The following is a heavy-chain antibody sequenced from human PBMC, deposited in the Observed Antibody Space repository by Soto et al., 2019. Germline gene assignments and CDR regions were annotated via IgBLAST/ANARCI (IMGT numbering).Heavy chain of an antibody. D-gene: IGHD1-1*01. J-gene: IGHJ4*02. CDR3: ARGTDTTSCPNY. CDR1: GFTFSSYA. V-gene: IGHV3-23*01. Sequence: PGGSLRLSCVASGFTFSSYAMTWVRQAPGKGLQWVSTISGSGSTTYYADSMKGRFTISRGNPKNTLYLQINSLRAEDTALYYCARGTDTTSCPNYWGQGTLVTVS. CDR2: ISGSGSTT.